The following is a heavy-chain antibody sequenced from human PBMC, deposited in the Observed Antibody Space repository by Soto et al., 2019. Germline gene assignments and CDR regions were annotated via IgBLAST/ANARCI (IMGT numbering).Heavy chain of an antibody. CDR3: ARHYSSGSRNRFDP. J-gene: IGHJ5*02. CDR2: IYYSGST. V-gene: IGHV4-39*01. D-gene: IGHD6-19*01. CDR1: GGSINSSSYF. Sequence: SETLSLTCSVSGGSINSSSYFWGWVRQPPGKGLEWIGSIYYSGSTYYNPSLRSRVTISVDASKNQFSLKLSSVTAADTAVFYCARHYSSGSRNRFDPWGQGTLVTVSS.